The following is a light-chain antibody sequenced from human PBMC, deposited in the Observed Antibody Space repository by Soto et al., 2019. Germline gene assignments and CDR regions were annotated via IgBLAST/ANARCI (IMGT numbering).Light chain of an antibody. Sequence: QSALTQPRSVSGSLGQSVTISCTGTSSDIGAYNYVSWYQHHPGKAPRLMIYDVTKRPSGVPDHFSGSKSGNTASLTISGLQAEDEADYYCSSYTSRSAWVFGGGTKLTVL. CDR1: SSDIGAYNY. CDR3: SSYTSRSAWV. CDR2: DVT. J-gene: IGLJ3*02. V-gene: IGLV2-11*01.